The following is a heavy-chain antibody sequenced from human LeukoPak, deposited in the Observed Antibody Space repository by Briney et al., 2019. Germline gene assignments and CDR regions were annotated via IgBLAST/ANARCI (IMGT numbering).Heavy chain of an antibody. Sequence: SETLSLTCTVSGGSISSSSYYWAWIRQPPGKGLEWIGSIYYSGSTYYNPSLKSRVTISVDTSKNQISLKLSSVTAADTAVYYCARETAVVGDDAFDIWGQGTMVTVSS. CDR3: ARETAVVGDDAFDI. J-gene: IGHJ3*02. V-gene: IGHV4-39*07. CDR2: IYYSGST. D-gene: IGHD6-19*01. CDR1: GGSISSSSYY.